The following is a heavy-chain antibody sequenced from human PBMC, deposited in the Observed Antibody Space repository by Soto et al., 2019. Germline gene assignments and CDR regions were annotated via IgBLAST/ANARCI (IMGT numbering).Heavy chain of an antibody. CDR3: ARDHPYYDILTGPLYYYYGMDV. J-gene: IGHJ6*02. D-gene: IGHD3-9*01. Sequence: SETLSLTCTVSGGSVSSGSYYWSWIRQPPGKGLEWIGYIYYSGSTNYNPPLKSRVTISVDTSKNQFSLKLSSVTAADTAVYYCARDHPYYDILTGPLYYYYGMDVWGQGTTVTVSS. CDR2: IYYSGST. V-gene: IGHV4-61*01. CDR1: GGSVSSGSYY.